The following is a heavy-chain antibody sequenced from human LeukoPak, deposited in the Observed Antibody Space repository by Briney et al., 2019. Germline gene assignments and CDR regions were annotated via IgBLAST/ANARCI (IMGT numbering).Heavy chain of an antibody. J-gene: IGHJ6*03. CDR2: IYYSGSS. V-gene: IGHV4-59*12. Sequence: PSETLSLTCTVSGASISGYYWTWIRQPPGKGLEWIGYIYYSGSSNYNPSLKSRVTISVDTSKNQFSLKLSSVTAADTAVYYCARESPAYYDFWSGYYVDYYYMDVWGKGTTVTVSS. CDR3: ARESPAYYDFWSGYYVDYYYMDV. CDR1: GASISGYY. D-gene: IGHD3-3*01.